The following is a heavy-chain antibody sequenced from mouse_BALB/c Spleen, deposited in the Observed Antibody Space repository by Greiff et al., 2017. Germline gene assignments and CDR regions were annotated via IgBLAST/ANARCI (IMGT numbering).Heavy chain of an antibody. CDR2: IRNKANGYTT. CDR1: GFTFTDYY. D-gene: IGHD2-3*01. V-gene: IGHV7-3*02. CDR3: ARDKNDGYWFAD. Sequence: EVKLVESGGGLVQPGGSLRLSCATSGFTFTDYYMSWVRQPPGKALEWLGFIRNKANGYTTEYSASVKGRFTISRDNSQSILYLQMNTLRAEDSATYYCARDKNDGYWFADWGQGTLVTVSA. J-gene: IGHJ3*01.